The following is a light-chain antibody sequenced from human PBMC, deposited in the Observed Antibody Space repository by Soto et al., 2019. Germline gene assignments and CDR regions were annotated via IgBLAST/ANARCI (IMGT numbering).Light chain of an antibody. J-gene: IGKJ5*01. CDR2: LGS. CDR1: QSLLHSNGYNY. Sequence: VMTQSPLSLPVTPGEPASISCRSSQSLLHSNGYNYLDWYLQKPGQSPQLLIYLGSNRASGVPDRFSGSGSGTDFTLKISRVEAEDVGVYYCMQGTHWPPITFGQGTRLEIK. V-gene: IGKV2-28*01. CDR3: MQGTHWPPIT.